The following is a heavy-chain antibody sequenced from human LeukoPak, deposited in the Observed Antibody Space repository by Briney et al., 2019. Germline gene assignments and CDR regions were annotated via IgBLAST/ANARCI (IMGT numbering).Heavy chain of an antibody. CDR2: INHSGNT. CDR1: GGSFSGYY. J-gene: IGHJ4*02. CDR3: ARPSYGGNPAIRY. Sequence: SETLSLTCAVYGGSFSGYYWSWIRQPPGKGLEWIGEINHSGNTNYNPSLKSRVTISVDTSKNQFSLKLSSVTAADTAVYYCARPSYGGNPAIRYWGQGTLVTVSS. V-gene: IGHV4-34*01. D-gene: IGHD4-23*01.